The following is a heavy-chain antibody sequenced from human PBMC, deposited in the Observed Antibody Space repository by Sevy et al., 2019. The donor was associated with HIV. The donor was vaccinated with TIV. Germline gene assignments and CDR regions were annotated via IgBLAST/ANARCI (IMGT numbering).Heavy chain of an antibody. CDR1: GGTFSSYA. CDR3: ARDIVVVPAVGNWFDP. CDR2: IIPIFGTA. V-gene: IGHV1-69*13. D-gene: IGHD2-2*01. J-gene: IGHJ5*02. Sequence: ASVKVSCKASGGTFSSYAISWVRQAPGQGLEWMGGIIPIFGTANYAQKFQGRVTITAAESTSTAYMELSSLRSEDTAVYYCARDIVVVPAVGNWFDPWGQGTLVTVSS.